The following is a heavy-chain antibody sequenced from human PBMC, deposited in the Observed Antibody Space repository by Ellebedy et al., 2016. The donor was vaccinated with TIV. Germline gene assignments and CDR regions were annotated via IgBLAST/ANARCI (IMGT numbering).Heavy chain of an antibody. V-gene: IGHV3-23*01. CDR1: GFTFSSYA. D-gene: IGHD2-21*01. Sequence: GGSLRLXXAASGFTFSSYAMSWVRQAPGKGLEWVSAISGSGGSTYYADSVKGRFTISRDNSKNTLYLQMNSLRAEDTAVYYCAKDIPGGLIIDYWGQGTLVTVSS. CDR2: ISGSGGST. CDR3: AKDIPGGLIIDY. J-gene: IGHJ4*02.